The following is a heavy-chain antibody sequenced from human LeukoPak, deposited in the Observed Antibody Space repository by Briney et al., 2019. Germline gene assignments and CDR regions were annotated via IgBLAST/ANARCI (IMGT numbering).Heavy chain of an antibody. CDR3: ARDLDGYYFDY. J-gene: IGHJ4*02. Sequence: GGSLRLSCAASGFTFSSYGMHWVRQAQGKGLEWVAVIWYDGSNKYYADSVKGRFTISRDNSKNTLYLQMNSLRAEDTAVYYCARDLDGYYFDYWGQGTLVTVSS. CDR1: GFTFSSYG. D-gene: IGHD2-2*03. CDR2: IWYDGSNK. V-gene: IGHV3-33*01.